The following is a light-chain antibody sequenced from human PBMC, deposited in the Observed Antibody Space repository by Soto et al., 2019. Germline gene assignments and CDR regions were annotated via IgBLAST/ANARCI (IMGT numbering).Light chain of an antibody. Sequence: QPVLTQPPSASGTPGQRVIISCSGSRSNVGSNFVYWFQQFPGTAPKLLISRNNERPSGVPDRFSGSKSGTSASLAISGPRSEDEADYYCAAWDGSSWVFGGGTQLTVL. CDR3: AAWDGSSWV. V-gene: IGLV1-47*01. CDR1: RSNVGSNF. CDR2: RNN. J-gene: IGLJ3*02.